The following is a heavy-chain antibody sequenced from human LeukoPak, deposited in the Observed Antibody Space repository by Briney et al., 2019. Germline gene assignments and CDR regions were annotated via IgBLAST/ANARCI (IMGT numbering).Heavy chain of an antibody. CDR1: GFSFSSNW. D-gene: IGHD3-10*01. Sequence: HPGGSLRLSCAASGFSFSSNWMHWVRQGPGRGLVWVSRISIDGGDTVYADSVKGRFTVSRDNAKDTLYLQMNSLRVEDTAVYYCARGPYYAAGSFDYWGQGTLVTVSS. J-gene: IGHJ4*02. CDR3: ARGPYYAAGSFDY. V-gene: IGHV3-74*01. CDR2: ISIDGGDT.